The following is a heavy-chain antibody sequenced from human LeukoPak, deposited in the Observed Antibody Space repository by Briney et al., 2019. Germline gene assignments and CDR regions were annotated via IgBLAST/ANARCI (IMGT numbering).Heavy chain of an antibody. CDR2: ISFSGSPT. Sequence: GGSLRLSCAASGFTFSDYHMSWIRQAPGKGLEWVSYISFSGSPTQYADSVKGRFTISRDNAKNSLYLQMNSLRDEDTAVYYCARDRAYYYDSSGYYYFDHWGQGTLVTVSS. D-gene: IGHD3-22*01. V-gene: IGHV3-11*01. CDR1: GFTFSDYH. CDR3: ARDRAYYYDSSGYYYFDH. J-gene: IGHJ4*02.